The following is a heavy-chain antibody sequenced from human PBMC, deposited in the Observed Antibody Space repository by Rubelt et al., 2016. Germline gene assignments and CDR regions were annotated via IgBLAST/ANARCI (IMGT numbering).Heavy chain of an antibody. CDR3: AGAISSAGVDH. Sequence: QVQLVQSGAEVKKPGASVKVSCKASGYTFTSYDINWVRQATGQGLEWVGRINPHSGDTNFAQTFQDRVTLTGDTSISTTYMGPNRLRADDTAVYFCAGAISSAGVDHWGQGTLVTVSS. CDR2: INPHSGDT. CDR1: GYTFTSYD. D-gene: IGHD3-3*01. V-gene: IGHV1-2*06. J-gene: IGHJ4*02.